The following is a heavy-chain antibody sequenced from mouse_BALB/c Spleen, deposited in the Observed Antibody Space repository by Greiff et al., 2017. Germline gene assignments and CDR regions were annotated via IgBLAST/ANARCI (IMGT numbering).Heavy chain of an antibody. Sequence: QVQLQQSGAELMKPGASVKISCKATGYTFSSYWIEWVKQRPGHGLEWIGEILPGSGSTNYNEKFKGKATFTADTSSNTAYMQLSSLTSEDSAVYYCARGLASGYVGFAYWGQGTLVTVSA. CDR1: GYTFSSYW. J-gene: IGHJ3*01. CDR3: ARGLASGYVGFAY. CDR2: ILPGSGST. V-gene: IGHV1-9*01. D-gene: IGHD3-1*01.